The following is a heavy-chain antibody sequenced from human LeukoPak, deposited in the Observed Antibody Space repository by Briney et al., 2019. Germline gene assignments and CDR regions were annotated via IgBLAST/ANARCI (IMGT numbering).Heavy chain of an antibody. CDR2: ISGSGGST. CDR3: AKNDCSSTSCYISAFDY. V-gene: IGHV3-23*01. D-gene: IGHD2-2*02. J-gene: IGHJ4*02. CDR1: GFTFSGYA. Sequence: PGASLRLSCAASGFTFSGYAMSWVRQAPGKGLEWVSAISGSGGSTYYADSVKGRFTISRDNSKNTLYLQMNSLRAEDTAVYYCAKNDCSSTSCYISAFDYWGQGTLVTVSS.